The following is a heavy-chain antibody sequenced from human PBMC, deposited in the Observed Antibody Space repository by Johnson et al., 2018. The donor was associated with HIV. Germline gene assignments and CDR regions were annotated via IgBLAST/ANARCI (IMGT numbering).Heavy chain of an antibody. CDR1: GFTFSSYA. CDR2: ISYDGSNK. D-gene: IGHD3-16*01. V-gene: IGHV3-30-3*01. Sequence: QVQLVESGGGVVQPGRSLRLSCAASGFTFSSYAMHWVRQAPGKGLEWVAVISYDGSNKYYADSVKGRFTISRDNSKNTLYLQMNSLRAEDTAVYYCARGGDQGAWDIWGQGTMVTVSS. CDR3: ARGGDQGAWDI. J-gene: IGHJ3*02.